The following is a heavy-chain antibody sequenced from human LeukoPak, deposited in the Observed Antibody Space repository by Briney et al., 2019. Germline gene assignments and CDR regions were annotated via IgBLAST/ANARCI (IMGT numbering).Heavy chain of an antibody. CDR2: IKQDGSET. D-gene: IGHD2-8*01. V-gene: IGHV3-7*01. J-gene: IGHJ4*02. CDR3: SNGIYNRSY. Sequence: GGSLRLSCAASGFTFTTYWMAWVRQAPGKGLEWVANIKQDGSETVYADSVRGRFTISRDNAKNSLYLQMNSLRVEDTAVYYCSNGIYNRSYWGQGTLVTVSS. CDR1: GFTFTTYW.